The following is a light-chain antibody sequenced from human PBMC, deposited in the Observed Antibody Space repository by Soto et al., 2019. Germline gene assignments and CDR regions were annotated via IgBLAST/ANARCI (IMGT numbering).Light chain of an antibody. CDR2: DNG. CDR3: GTWDNSLSAV. J-gene: IGLJ2*01. Sequence: QSVLTQPPSVSAAPGQKVTISCSGSSSIIGSNSVSWYQQLPGTAPKLLIYDNGKRPSGIPDRFSGSQSGTSATLGITGLQTGDEADYYCGTWDNSLSAVFGGGTKLTVL. CDR1: SSIIGSNS. V-gene: IGLV1-51*01.